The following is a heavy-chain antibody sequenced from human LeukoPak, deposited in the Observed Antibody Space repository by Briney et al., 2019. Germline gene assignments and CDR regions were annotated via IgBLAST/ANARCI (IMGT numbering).Heavy chain of an antibody. CDR3: AKELLGKGALDY. J-gene: IGHJ4*02. CDR2: IFGNSATI. Sequence: GSSLRPSCAASGFTFDDYAMHWVRQAPGKGPEWVSGIFGNSATIRYADSVKGRFTVSRDNAKNSLYLQMNSLRSEDTAFYYCAKELLGKGALDYWGQGALVTVSS. D-gene: IGHD3-16*01. CDR1: GFTFDDYA. V-gene: IGHV3-9*01.